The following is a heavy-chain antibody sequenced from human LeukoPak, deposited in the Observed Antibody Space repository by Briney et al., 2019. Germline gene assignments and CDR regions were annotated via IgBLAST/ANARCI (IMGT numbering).Heavy chain of an antibody. Sequence: PSETLSLTCTVSGGSISSYYSSWIRQSPGKGLEWIGYMLYSGSTNQNPSLRSRVTISVDTSKNQVSLKLSSVTAADTAVYYCARSDIWGSYRFLDYWGQGALVTVSS. D-gene: IGHD3-16*02. CDR3: ARSDIWGSYRFLDY. CDR2: MLYSGST. V-gene: IGHV4-59*08. CDR1: GGSISSYY. J-gene: IGHJ4*02.